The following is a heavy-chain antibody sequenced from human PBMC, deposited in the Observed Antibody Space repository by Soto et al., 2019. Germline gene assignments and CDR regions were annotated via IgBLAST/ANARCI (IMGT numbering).Heavy chain of an antibody. CDR2: INHSGST. V-gene: IGHV4-34*01. J-gene: IGHJ4*02. CDR1: GGSFSGYY. CDR3: ARGGAIWSGYLRLGYYFDY. D-gene: IGHD3-3*01. Sequence: QVQLQQWGAGLLKPSETLSLTCAVYGGSFSGYYWSWIRQPPGKGLEWIGEINHSGSTNYNPSLKSRVTISVDTSKNQFSLKLSSVTAADTAVYYCARGGAIWSGYLRLGYYFDYWGQGTLVTVSS.